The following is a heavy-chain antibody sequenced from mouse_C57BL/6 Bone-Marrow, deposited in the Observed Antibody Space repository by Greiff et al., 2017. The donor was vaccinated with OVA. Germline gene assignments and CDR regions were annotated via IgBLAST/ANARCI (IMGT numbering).Heavy chain of an antibody. CDR3: ARGGRRRWYFDV. J-gene: IGHJ1*03. V-gene: IGHV1-81*01. CDR2: IYPRSGNT. CDR1: GYTFTSYG. Sequence: QVQLKQSGAELARPGASVKLSCKASGYTFTSYGISWVKQRTGQGLEWIGEIYPRSGNTYYNEKFKGKATLTADKSSSTAYMELRSLTSEDSAVYFCARGGRRRWYFDVWGTGTTGTVAS.